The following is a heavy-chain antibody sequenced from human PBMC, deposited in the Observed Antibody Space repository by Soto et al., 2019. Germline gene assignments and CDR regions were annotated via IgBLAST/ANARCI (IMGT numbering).Heavy chain of an antibody. D-gene: IGHD2-21*02. CDR1: GYSFTSYG. J-gene: IGHJ4*02. CDR2: ISAYNGNT. V-gene: IGHV1-18*04. CDR3: ARDKGSIVVVTATPDY. Sequence: ASLKVSCKASGYSFTSYGIIWVRQAPGQGLEWMGWISAYNGNTNYAQKLQGRVTMTTDTSTSTAYMELRSLRSDDTAVYYCARDKGSIVVVTATPDYWGQGTLVTVSS.